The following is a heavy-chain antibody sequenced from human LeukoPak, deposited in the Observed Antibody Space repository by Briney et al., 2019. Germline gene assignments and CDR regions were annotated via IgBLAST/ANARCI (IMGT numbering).Heavy chain of an antibody. CDR1: GFTFSSYE. D-gene: IGHD3-22*01. Sequence: QPGGSLRLSCAASGFTFSSYEMNWVRQAPGKGLEWVSYISSSGSTIYYADSVKGRFTISRDNAMNSMSLQMNSLRAEDTAVYYCARGTSSSDYSRLYYFDYWGQGTLLTVSS. V-gene: IGHV3-48*03. CDR3: ARGTSSSDYSRLYYFDY. J-gene: IGHJ4*02. CDR2: ISSSGSTI.